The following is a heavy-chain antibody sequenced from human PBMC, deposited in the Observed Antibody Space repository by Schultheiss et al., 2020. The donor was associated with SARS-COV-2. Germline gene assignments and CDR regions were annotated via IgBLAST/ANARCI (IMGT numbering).Heavy chain of an antibody. V-gene: IGHV3-33*08. CDR3: AREGEDYDFWSGPNYYYYGMDV. D-gene: IGHD3-3*01. CDR1: GFAFSSYA. CDR2: IWYDGSNK. Sequence: GGSLRLSCAASGFAFSSYALHWVRRAPGKGLEWVAVIWYDGSNKYYADSVKGRFTISRDNSKNSLYLQMNSLRAEDTAVYYCAREGEDYDFWSGPNYYYYGMDVWGQGTTVTVSS. J-gene: IGHJ6*02.